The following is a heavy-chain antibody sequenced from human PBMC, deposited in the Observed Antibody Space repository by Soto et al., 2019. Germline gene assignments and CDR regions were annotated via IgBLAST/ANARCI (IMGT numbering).Heavy chain of an antibody. CDR3: VRDQKYFRVNGNWFDS. V-gene: IGHV1-18*04. J-gene: IGHJ5*01. D-gene: IGHD2-2*01. CDR1: GYTSADFG. CDR2: VSGNNGAS. Sequence: VASVKVSCKASGYTSADFGISWVRQAPGQGLEWMGWVSGNNGASNPAPKVQGIITMTLDTSTGVSYMALRSLRSDDTAIYYCVRDQKYFRVNGNWFDSWGQGTLVTVSS.